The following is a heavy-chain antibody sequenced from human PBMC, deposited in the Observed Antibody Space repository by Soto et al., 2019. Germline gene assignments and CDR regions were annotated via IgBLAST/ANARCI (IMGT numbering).Heavy chain of an antibody. CDR3: ARGLDYGGNSGPFDY. Sequence: ASVKVSCKASGYTFTSYGISWVRQAPGQGLEWMGWISAYNGNTNYAQKLQGRVTMTTDTSTSAAYMELRSLRSDDTAVYYCARGLDYGGNSGPFDYWGQGTLVTVSS. D-gene: IGHD4-17*01. J-gene: IGHJ4*02. CDR1: GYTFTSYG. V-gene: IGHV1-18*01. CDR2: ISAYNGNT.